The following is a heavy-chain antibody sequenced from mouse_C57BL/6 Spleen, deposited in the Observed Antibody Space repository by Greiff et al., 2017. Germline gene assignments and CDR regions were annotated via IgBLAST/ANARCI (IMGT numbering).Heavy chain of an antibody. D-gene: IGHD1-1*01. Sequence: QVQLQQPGAELVKPGASVKMSCKASGYTFTSYWITWVKQRPGQGLEWIGDIYPGSGSTNYNEKFKSKATLTVDTSSSTAYMQLSSLTSEDSAVYYCARCPYYYGSSCLDYWGQGTTLTVSS. CDR3: ARCPYYYGSSCLDY. V-gene: IGHV1-55*01. CDR1: GYTFTSYW. J-gene: IGHJ2*01. CDR2: IYPGSGST.